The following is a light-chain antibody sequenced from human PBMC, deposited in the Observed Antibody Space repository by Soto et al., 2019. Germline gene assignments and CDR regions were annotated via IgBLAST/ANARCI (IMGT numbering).Light chain of an antibody. CDR2: DDS. J-gene: IGLJ1*01. CDR1: NIGSES. CDR3: QVWYSSTDLYV. V-gene: IGLV3-21*02. Sequence: SYELTQPPSVPVAPGQTARITCGGNNIGSESVHWYQQRPGQAPVLVVYDDSDRPSGIPERFSGSNSANTATLTTSRVEAGDEADYYCQVWYSSTDLYVFGSGTKVTVL.